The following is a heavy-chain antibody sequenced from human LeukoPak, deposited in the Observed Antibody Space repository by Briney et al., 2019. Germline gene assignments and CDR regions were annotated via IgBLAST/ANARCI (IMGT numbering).Heavy chain of an antibody. CDR3: AKDTSSYSSGGYFDY. CDR1: GGSFSGYY. Sequence: SETLSLTCAVYGGSFSGYYWSWIRQPPGKGLEWIGEINHSGSTNYNPSLKSRVTISVDTSKNQFSLKLSSVTAADTAVYYCAKDTSSYSSGGYFDYWGQGTLVTVSS. D-gene: IGHD5-18*01. V-gene: IGHV4-34*01. J-gene: IGHJ4*02. CDR2: INHSGST.